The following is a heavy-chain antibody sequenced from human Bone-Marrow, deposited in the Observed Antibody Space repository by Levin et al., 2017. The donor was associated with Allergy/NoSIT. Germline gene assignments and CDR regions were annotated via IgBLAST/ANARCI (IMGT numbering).Heavy chain of an antibody. V-gene: IGHV3-21*01. CDR1: GFTFSTYG. D-gene: IGHD3-9*01. CDR2: ISSSSDYI. CDR3: ARDRTYGILTNYGMDV. Sequence: ASVKVSCTASGFTFSTYGMNWVRQAPGKGLEWVSSISSSSDYIYYADSVKGRFTISRDNAKNSLSLQMNSLRAEDTAIYFCARDRTYGILTNYGMDVWGQGTTASVSS. J-gene: IGHJ6*02.